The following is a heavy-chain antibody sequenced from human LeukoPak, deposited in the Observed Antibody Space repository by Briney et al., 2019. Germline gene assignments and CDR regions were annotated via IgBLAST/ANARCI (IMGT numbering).Heavy chain of an antibody. Sequence: GGSLRLSCAASGFTFSSYGMNWVRQAPGKGLEWVSSISSSSSYIYYADSVKGRFTISRDNAKNSLYLQMNSLRAEDTAVYYCARNGDSDAFDIWGQGTMVTVSS. CDR2: ISSSSSYI. CDR3: ARNGDSDAFDI. D-gene: IGHD4-17*01. V-gene: IGHV3-21*01. CDR1: GFTFSSYG. J-gene: IGHJ3*02.